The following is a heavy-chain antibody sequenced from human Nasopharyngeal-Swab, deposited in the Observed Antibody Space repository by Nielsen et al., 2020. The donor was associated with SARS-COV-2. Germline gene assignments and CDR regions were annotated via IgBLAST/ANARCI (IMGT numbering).Heavy chain of an antibody. D-gene: IGHD5-12*01. CDR2: LWYDGSNI. CDR3: ARGGVWGAYEENFEY. J-gene: IGHJ4*02. V-gene: IGHV3-33*01. CDR1: GFTFSSYA. Sequence: GSLRLSCAASGFTFSSYAMHWVRQAPGKGLEWVAVLWYDGSNIHYVDSVEGRFTISRDNSKDTLYLQMNRLRVEDTAVYYCARGGVWGAYEENFEYWGQGPLVTVSP.